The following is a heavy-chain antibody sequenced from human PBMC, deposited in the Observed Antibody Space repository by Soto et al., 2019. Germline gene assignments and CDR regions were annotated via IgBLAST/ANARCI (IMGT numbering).Heavy chain of an antibody. CDR1: GYTFTSYP. CDR2: FNAGNGDT. CDR3: ARDWTHYDSSGPGDY. D-gene: IGHD3-22*01. Sequence: QVQLVQSGAEVKKPGASVKVSCKASGYTFTSYPMHWVRQAPGHGRAWMGWFNAGNGDTKYSQKFQGRVTITRDTSAITAYMELSSLRSEDTAVYYCARDWTHYDSSGPGDYWGQGTLVTVSS. V-gene: IGHV1-3*01. J-gene: IGHJ4*02.